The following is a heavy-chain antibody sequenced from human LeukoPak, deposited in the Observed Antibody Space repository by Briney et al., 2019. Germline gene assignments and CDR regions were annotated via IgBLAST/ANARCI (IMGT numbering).Heavy chain of an antibody. D-gene: IGHD6-19*01. CDR1: GYTFSRSG. CDR3: ARVGQWLVRGAFDI. J-gene: IGHJ3*02. V-gene: IGHV1-18*04. CDR2: ISAYIGIT. Sequence: ASVKVSCKASGYTFSRSGISWVRQAPGQGRERMGWISAYIGITNYAQKLQSRVTLTTDTFSSTAYMELRSLRSDDSAVYYCARVGQWLVRGAFDIWGQGTMVTVSS.